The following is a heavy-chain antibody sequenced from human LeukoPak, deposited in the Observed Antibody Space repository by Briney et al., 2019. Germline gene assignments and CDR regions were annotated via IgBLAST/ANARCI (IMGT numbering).Heavy chain of an antibody. J-gene: IGHJ5*02. V-gene: IGHV3-9*01. CDR1: GFSVDDYA. CDR2: IGWKSGTI. D-gene: IGHD3-10*01. Sequence: PGGSLRLSCAASGFSVDDYAMHWVRQAPGKGLEWVSGIGWKSGTIGYADSVKGRFTISRDNAKNSLYLQMNSLRAEDTASYYCTKDFGAGESPHWFDPWGQGTLVTVSS. CDR3: TKDFGAGESPHWFDP.